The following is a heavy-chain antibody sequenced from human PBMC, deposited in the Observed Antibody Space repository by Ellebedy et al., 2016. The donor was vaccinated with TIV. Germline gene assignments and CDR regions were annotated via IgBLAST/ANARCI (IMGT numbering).Heavy chain of an antibody. V-gene: IGHV3-9*01. CDR1: GFKFDDYA. D-gene: IGHD2-21*02. CDR3: AKDIRYCGGDCYEVDYFYGMHV. J-gene: IGHJ6*02. Sequence: GGSLRLFXAVSGFKFDDYAMHWVRQAPGKGLEWVSGINWNSGRIDYADSVKGRFTISRDNAKNSLYLQMNSLRPEDTALYFCAKDIRYCGGDCYEVDYFYGMHVWGQGTTVIVSS. CDR2: INWNSGRI.